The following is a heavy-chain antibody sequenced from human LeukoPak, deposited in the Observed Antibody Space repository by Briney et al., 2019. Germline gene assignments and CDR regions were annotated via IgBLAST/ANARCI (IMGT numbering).Heavy chain of an antibody. D-gene: IGHD6-19*01. Sequence: SETLSLTCAVYGGFFSGYYWSWIRQPPGKGLDWIGEINHSGSTKYNPSLKSRVTISVDTSKNQFSLKLSSVTAADTAVYYCARNDSVAGTTFDYWGQGTLVTVSS. CDR3: ARNDSVAGTTFDY. J-gene: IGHJ4*02. CDR2: INHSGST. CDR1: GGFFSGYY. V-gene: IGHV4-34*01.